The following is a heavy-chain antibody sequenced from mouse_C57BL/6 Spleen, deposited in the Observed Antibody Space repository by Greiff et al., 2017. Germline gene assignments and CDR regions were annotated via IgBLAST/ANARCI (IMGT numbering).Heavy chain of an antibody. V-gene: IGHV1-64*01. CDR2: IHPNSGST. CDR3: ARPWAY. CDR1: GYTFTSYW. Sequence: QVQLQQPGAELVKPGASVKLSCKASGYTFTSYWMHWVKQRPGQGLEWIGMIHPNSGSTNYNEKLKSKATLTVDKSSSTAYMQLIILTSEDSAVYYCARPWAYWGQGTLVTVSA. J-gene: IGHJ3*01.